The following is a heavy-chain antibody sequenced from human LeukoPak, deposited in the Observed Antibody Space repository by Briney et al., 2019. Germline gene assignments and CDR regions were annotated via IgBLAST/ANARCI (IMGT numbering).Heavy chain of an antibody. Sequence: GGSLRLSCAASGFMFSSYEMNWVRQAPGKGLEWVSFIRSRSTTIYYADSVKGRFTISRDNAKNSLYLQMNSLRAEDTAVYYCARDFGRWFLDYWGLGTLVTVSS. D-gene: IGHD4-23*01. J-gene: IGHJ4*02. CDR3: ARDFGRWFLDY. CDR2: IRSRSTTI. V-gene: IGHV3-48*03. CDR1: GFMFSSYE.